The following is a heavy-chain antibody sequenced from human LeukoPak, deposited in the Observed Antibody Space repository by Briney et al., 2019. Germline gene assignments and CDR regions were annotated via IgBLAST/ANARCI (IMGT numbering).Heavy chain of an antibody. CDR3: AGRWSFDY. D-gene: IGHD2-15*01. V-gene: IGHV3-74*01. CDR1: GFTFSNDW. CDR2: ISSDGNTT. J-gene: IGHJ4*02. Sequence: GGSLRLSCAVSGFTFSNDWMHWVRQAPGKGLVWVSRISSDGNTTNYADSVKGRFTISRDNAKNTLYLQMDSLRVEDTAVYYCAGRWSFDYWGQGTLVTVSS.